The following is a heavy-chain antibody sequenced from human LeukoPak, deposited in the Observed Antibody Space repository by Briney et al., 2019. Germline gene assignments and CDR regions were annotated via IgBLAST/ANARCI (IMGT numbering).Heavy chain of an antibody. D-gene: IGHD1-26*01. CDR3: ARGRTGSYFAADY. CDR2: VHYSGST. J-gene: IGHJ4*02. CDR1: GGPISSYY. Sequence: PSETLSLTCTVSGGPISSYYWSWVRQPPGKGLEWIGYVHYSGSTKYNPSLKSRVTISVDTSKNQFPLKLSSVTAADTAVYYCARGRTGSYFAADYWGQGTLVTVSS. V-gene: IGHV4-59*01.